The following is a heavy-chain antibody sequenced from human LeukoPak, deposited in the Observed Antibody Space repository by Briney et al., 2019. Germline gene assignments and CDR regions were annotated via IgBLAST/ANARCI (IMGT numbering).Heavy chain of an antibody. CDR2: ISLTGLT. CDR1: GGSISNTNW. D-gene: IGHD3-16*01. Sequence: SGTLSLTCGFSGGSISNTNWWSWVRQPPGQGLEWIGEISLTGLTHYNPSLESRVTVSLDKSKNQLSLNLTSVTAADTAVYYCSRENGSFSPLGYWGQGTLVTVLS. V-gene: IGHV4-4*02. J-gene: IGHJ4*02. CDR3: SRENGSFSPLGY.